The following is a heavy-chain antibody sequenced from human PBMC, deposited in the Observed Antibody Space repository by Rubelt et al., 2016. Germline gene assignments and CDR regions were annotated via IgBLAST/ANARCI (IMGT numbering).Heavy chain of an antibody. CDR1: GFTFGRSA. CDR3: AAQLGGARQRGEYIDY. Sequence: QTQLVQSGPEVKEPGTSVKVSCKASGFTFGRSAIQWARQARGQRLEWIGWTVVGSGNTNYAQKFQGRVTITSDMSTRIAYMELSSLGSDDTAVYYCAAQLGGARQRGEYIDYGGQGTPVTVSS. D-gene: IGHD3-16*01. V-gene: IGHV1-58*02. CDR2: TVVGSGNT. J-gene: IGHJ4*02.